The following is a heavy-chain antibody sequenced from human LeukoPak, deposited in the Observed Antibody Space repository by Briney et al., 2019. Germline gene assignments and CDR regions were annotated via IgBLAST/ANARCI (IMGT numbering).Heavy chain of an antibody. CDR2: IYYSGST. J-gene: IGHJ4*02. Sequence: SQTLSLTCTVSGGSISSGGYYWSWIRQHPGKGLEWIGYIYYSGSTYYNPSLKSRVTISVDTSKNQFSLKLSSVTAADTAVYYCARGVRGYSGYDYYFDYWGQGTLVTVSS. D-gene: IGHD5-12*01. CDR3: ARGVRGYSGYDYYFDY. V-gene: IGHV4-31*03. CDR1: GGSISSGGYY.